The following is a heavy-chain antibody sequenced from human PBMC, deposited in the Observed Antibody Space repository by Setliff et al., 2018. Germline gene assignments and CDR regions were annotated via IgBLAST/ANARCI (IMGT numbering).Heavy chain of an antibody. V-gene: IGHV3-21*01. D-gene: IGHD3-22*01. CDR1: GFTFSSYS. J-gene: IGHJ4*02. CDR3: ARDRSGYSGVIDY. CDR2: ISSSSSYI. Sequence: PGGSLRLSCAASGFTFSSYSMNWVRQAPGKGLEWVSSISSSSSYIYYADSVKGRFTISRDNAKNSLYLQMNSLRAEDTAVYYCARDRSGYSGVIDYWGQGTLVTVSS.